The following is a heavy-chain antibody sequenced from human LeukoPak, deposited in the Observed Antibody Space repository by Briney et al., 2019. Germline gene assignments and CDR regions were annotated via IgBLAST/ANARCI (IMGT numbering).Heavy chain of an antibody. CDR2: INHSGST. V-gene: IGHV4-34*01. J-gene: IGHJ2*01. CDR1: GETFSGYY. D-gene: IGHD3-9*01. Sequence: SETLSLTCAVYGETFSGYYWSWIRQPPGKGLEWIGEINHSGSTNYNPSLKSRVTISVDTSKNQFSLKLSSVTAADTAVYYCARLTRRYYDILTGRKAGYFDLWGRGTLVTVSS. CDR3: ARLTRRYYDILTGRKAGYFDL.